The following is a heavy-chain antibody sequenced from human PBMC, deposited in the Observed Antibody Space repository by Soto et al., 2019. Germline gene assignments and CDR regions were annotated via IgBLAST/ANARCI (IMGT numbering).Heavy chain of an antibody. Sequence: PSETLSLTCTVSGGSISSYHWSWIRQPPGKGLEWIGYIYYSGSTNYNPSLKSRVTISVDTSKNQFSLKLSSVTAADTAVYYCARYGVGVGSGSLRLYYYYGMDVWGQGTTVTISS. V-gene: IGHV4-59*01. D-gene: IGHD3-10*01. J-gene: IGHJ6*02. CDR3: ARYGVGVGSGSLRLYYYYGMDV. CDR2: IYYSGST. CDR1: GGSISSYH.